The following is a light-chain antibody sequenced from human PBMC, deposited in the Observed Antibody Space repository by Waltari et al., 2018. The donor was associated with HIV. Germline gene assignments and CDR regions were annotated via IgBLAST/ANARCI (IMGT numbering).Light chain of an antibody. CDR1: SSDVGAYDF. Sequence: QSALTQPRSVSASPGQSVTISCTGTSSDVGAYDFVSWYHLLPGEAPKLMLYDLTKRPPGVPGRCSGSRAANTAYLTISGLQAEDEAEYYCCSYAGTYTLKFGGGTKLTV. J-gene: IGLJ2*01. V-gene: IGLV2-11*01. CDR2: DLT. CDR3: CSYAGTYTLK.